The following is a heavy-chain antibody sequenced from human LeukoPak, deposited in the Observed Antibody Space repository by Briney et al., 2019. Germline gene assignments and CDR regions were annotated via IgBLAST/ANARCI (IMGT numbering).Heavy chain of an antibody. CDR1: GGSISSYY. CDR3: ASIYISGWSNYFDY. Sequence: SETLSLTCTVSGGSISSYYWTWIRQIPGKGLEWIGYIYYTGTTNYNPLFESRATISVDTSKNQFSLKLTSVTAADTAVYYCASIYISGWSNYFDYWGQGTLVTVSS. CDR2: IYYTGTT. V-gene: IGHV4-59*01. D-gene: IGHD6-19*01. J-gene: IGHJ4*02.